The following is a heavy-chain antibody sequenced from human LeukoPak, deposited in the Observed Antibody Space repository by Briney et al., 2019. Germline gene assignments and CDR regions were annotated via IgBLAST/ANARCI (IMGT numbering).Heavy chain of an antibody. Sequence: SQTLSLTCTVSGGSISSGAYYWSWIRQHPGKGLEWIGYIYHSGSTYYNPSLKSRITISVDTSKNQFSLKLSSVTAADTAVYYCARSTTVVTPPHYWGQGTLVIVSS. CDR1: GGSISSGAYY. J-gene: IGHJ4*02. V-gene: IGHV4-31*03. CDR3: ARSTTVVTPPHY. D-gene: IGHD4-23*01. CDR2: IYHSGST.